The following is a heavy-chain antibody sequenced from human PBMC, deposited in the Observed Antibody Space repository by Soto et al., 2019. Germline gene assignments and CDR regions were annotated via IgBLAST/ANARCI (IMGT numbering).Heavy chain of an antibody. CDR1: GGSISGYH. Sequence: SETLSLTCTVSGGSISGYHWSWFRQTPGKAPEWIGYIYSSGSTNYNASLKSRVTISIDTSKNQFALQLKSVTAADTAVYFCARYSSESSDYYLQDYWGPGTLVT. D-gene: IGHD3-22*01. CDR2: IYSSGST. J-gene: IGHJ4*02. CDR3: ARYSSESSDYYLQDY. V-gene: IGHV4-59*01.